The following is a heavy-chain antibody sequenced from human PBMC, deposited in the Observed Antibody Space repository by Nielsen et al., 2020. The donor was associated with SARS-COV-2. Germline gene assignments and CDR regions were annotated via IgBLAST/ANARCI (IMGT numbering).Heavy chain of an antibody. CDR2: ISSNSSYT. V-gene: IGHV3-11*03. CDR1: GFTFSDYY. CDR3: ARHAEGKTSNMVRGDFDF. J-gene: IGHJ4*02. D-gene: IGHD3-10*01. Sequence: GGSLRLSCAASGFTFSDYYMSWIRQAPGEGLEWLSYISSNSSYTNYAGSVKGRFTISRDNAKTSLYLQMNSLRAEDTAVYYCARHAEGKTSNMVRGDFDFWGQGTLVTVSS.